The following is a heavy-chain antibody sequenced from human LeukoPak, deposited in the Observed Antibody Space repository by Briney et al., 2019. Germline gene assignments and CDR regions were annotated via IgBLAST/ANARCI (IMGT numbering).Heavy chain of an antibody. Sequence: GESLKISCKGSGYGFTSYWIGWVRQMPGKGLEWMGIIYPGDSDTRYSPSFQGQVTISADKSISTAYLQWSSLKASDPAMYYCARRAARAVNNWFDPWGQGTLVTVSS. CDR3: ARRAARAVNNWFDP. J-gene: IGHJ5*02. CDR2: IYPGDSDT. CDR1: GYGFTSYW. D-gene: IGHD6-6*01. V-gene: IGHV5-51*01.